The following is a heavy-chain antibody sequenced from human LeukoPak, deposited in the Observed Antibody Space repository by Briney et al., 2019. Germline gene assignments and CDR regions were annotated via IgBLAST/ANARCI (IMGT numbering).Heavy chain of an antibody. CDR2: INHSGST. Sequence: PSETLSLTCAVYGGSFSGYYWSWIRQPPGKGLEWIGEINHSGSTNYNPSLKSRVTISVDTSKNQFSLKLSSVTAADTAVYYCARGPDYDFWSAYYYYGMDVWGQGTTVTVSS. CDR3: ARGPDYDFWSAYYYYGMDV. CDR1: GGSFSGYY. J-gene: IGHJ6*02. D-gene: IGHD3-3*01. V-gene: IGHV4-34*01.